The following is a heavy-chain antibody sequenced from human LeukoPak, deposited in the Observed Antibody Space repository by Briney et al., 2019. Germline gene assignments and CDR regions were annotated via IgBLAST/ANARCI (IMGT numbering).Heavy chain of an antibody. J-gene: IGHJ4*02. CDR2: IYPGDSDT. CDR1: GYRFTSDW. V-gene: IGHV5-51*01. Sequence: GESLKISCKASGYRFTSDWIAWVRQTPGKGLEWMGIIYPGDSDTRYSPSFQGQVTISADKSISTAYLQWSSLKASDTATYYCARHPFDWGQGTLVTVSS. CDR3: ARHPFD.